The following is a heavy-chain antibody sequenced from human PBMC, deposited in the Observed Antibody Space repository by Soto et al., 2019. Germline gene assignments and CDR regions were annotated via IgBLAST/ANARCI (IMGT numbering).Heavy chain of an antibody. CDR2: INAGNGNT. D-gene: IGHD6-19*01. CDR3: ARDIPGIAVADY. J-gene: IGHJ4*02. Sequence: ASVKVSCKASGYTFPSYAMHWVRQAPGQRLEWMGWINAGNGNTKYSQKFQGRVTITRDTSASTAYMELSSLRSEDTAVYYCARDIPGIAVADYWGRGALVTVSS. V-gene: IGHV1-3*01. CDR1: GYTFPSYA.